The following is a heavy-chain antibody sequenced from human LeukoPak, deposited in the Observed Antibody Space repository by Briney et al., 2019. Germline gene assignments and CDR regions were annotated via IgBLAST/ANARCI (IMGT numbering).Heavy chain of an antibody. CDR3: ARAGYSYGTGYYFDY. J-gene: IGHJ4*02. CDR2: IYYTGAT. D-gene: IGHD5-18*01. CDR1: GGSISSHY. V-gene: IGHV4-59*11. Sequence: SETLSLTCTVSGGSISSHYWSWIRQPPGKGLEWIGYIYYTGATYYNPSLKSRVTISLDTSKNQFSLKLSSVTAADAAVYYCARAGYSYGTGYYFDYWGQGALVTVSP.